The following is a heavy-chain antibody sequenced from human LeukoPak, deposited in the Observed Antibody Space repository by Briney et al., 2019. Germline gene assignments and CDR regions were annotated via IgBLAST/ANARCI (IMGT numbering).Heavy chain of an antibody. Sequence: ASVKVSCRASGYTFTSYYMHWVRQAPGQGLEWMGIINPSGGSTSYAQKFQGRVTMTRDTSTSTVYMELSSLRSEDTAVYYCARGGAITMVRGAKGAFDIWGQGTMVTVSS. V-gene: IGHV1-46*01. J-gene: IGHJ3*02. CDR1: GYTFTSYY. CDR3: ARGGAITMVRGAKGAFDI. CDR2: INPSGGST. D-gene: IGHD3-10*01.